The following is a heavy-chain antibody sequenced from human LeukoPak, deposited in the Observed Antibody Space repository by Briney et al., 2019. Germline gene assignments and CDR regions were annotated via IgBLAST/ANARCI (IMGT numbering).Heavy chain of an antibody. CDR1: GYTFTSYD. CDR3: ARLYFTGIAAAGTMGGNWFDP. D-gene: IGHD6-13*01. J-gene: IGHJ5*02. Sequence: GASVKVSCKASGYTFTSYDINWVRQATGQGLEWMGWMNPNSGNTGYAQKFQGRVTMTRNTSISTAYMELSSLRSEDTAVYYCARLYFTGIAAAGTMGGNWFDPWGQGTLVTVSS. CDR2: MNPNSGNT. V-gene: IGHV1-8*01.